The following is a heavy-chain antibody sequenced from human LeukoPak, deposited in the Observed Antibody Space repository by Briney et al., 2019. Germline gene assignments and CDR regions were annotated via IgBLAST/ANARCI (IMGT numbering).Heavy chain of an antibody. J-gene: IGHJ2*01. V-gene: IGHV4-34*01. D-gene: IGHD4-17*01. CDR1: GGSFSGYY. Sequence: SETLSLTCAVYGGSFSGYYWSWIRQPPGKGLEWIGEISHSGSTNYNPSLKSRVTISVDTSKNQFSLKLSSVTAADTAVYYCARGSTVTTSERYFDLWGRGTLVTVSS. CDR2: ISHSGST. CDR3: ARGSTVTTSERYFDL.